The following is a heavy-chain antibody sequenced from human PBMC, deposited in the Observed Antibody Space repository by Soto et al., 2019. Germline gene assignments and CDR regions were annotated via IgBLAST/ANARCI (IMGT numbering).Heavy chain of an antibody. CDR3: ARVPLRIAVAGTSNRYYFDY. Sequence: EVQLVESGGGLVKPGGSLRLSCAASGFTFSNHTMNWVRQAPGKGLEWVSSISSRSTYIYYADSVKGRFTISRDNAKNSLYLQTNSLRAEDTAVYYCARVPLRIAVAGTSNRYYFDYWGQGILVTVSS. CDR2: ISSRSTYI. D-gene: IGHD6-19*01. J-gene: IGHJ4*02. CDR1: GFTFSNHT. V-gene: IGHV3-21*01.